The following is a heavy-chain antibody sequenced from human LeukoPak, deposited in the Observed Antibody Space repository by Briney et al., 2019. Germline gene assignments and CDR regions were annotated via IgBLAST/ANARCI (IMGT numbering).Heavy chain of an antibody. Sequence: GGSLRLSCAASGFTFNSYAMSWVRQAPGKGLEWVSAISGSGDRTFYADSEKGRLTISRDNSKNTLYLQLNTVRAEDTALYYCARGGTNYYYVDVWGNGTTVTVSS. CDR3: ARGGTNYYYVDV. D-gene: IGHD3-10*01. J-gene: IGHJ6*03. CDR2: ISGSGDRT. CDR1: GFTFNSYA. V-gene: IGHV3-23*01.